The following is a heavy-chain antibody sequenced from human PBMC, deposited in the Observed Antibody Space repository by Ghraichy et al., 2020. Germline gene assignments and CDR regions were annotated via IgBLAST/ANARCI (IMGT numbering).Heavy chain of an antibody. CDR3: AREVPGYDFSNDNWFDP. J-gene: IGHJ5*02. Sequence: GGSLRLSCAASGFTVSSNYMSWVRQAPGKGLEWVSVIYSGGSTYYADSVKGRFTISRDNSKNTLYLQMNSLRAEDTAVYYCAREVPGYDFSNDNWFDPWGQGTLVTVSS. V-gene: IGHV3-66*01. CDR1: GFTVSSNY. CDR2: IYSGGST. D-gene: IGHD3-3*01.